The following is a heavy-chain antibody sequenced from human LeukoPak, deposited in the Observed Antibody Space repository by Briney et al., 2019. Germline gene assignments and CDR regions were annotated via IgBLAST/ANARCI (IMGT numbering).Heavy chain of an antibody. CDR2: IYYSGST. CDR1: GGSISSYY. J-gene: IGHJ5*02. CDR3: ARDPYGDLKQGFDP. Sequence: PSETLSLTCTVSGGSISSYYWSWIRQPPGKGLEWIGYIYYSGSTNYNPSLKSRVTISVDTSKNQFSLKLSSVTAADTAVYYCARDPYGDLKQGFDPWGQGTLVTVSS. V-gene: IGHV4-59*01. D-gene: IGHD4-17*01.